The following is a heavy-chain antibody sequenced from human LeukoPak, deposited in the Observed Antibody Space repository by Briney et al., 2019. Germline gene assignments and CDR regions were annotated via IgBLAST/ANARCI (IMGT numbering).Heavy chain of an antibody. CDR1: GYIFTKYG. D-gene: IGHD3-22*01. CDR3: AREPYFYDYTGYHCFDY. J-gene: IGHJ4*02. V-gene: IGHV1-18*01. Sequence: ASVKVSYTPSGYIFTKYGISWLRQAPGHGLEWMGWISTNDGNTNYAQKFQDRVTMTTDTSTSTAYMELRSLRSDDTAVYHCAREPYFYDYTGYHCFDYWGQGTMVTVSS. CDR2: ISTNDGNT.